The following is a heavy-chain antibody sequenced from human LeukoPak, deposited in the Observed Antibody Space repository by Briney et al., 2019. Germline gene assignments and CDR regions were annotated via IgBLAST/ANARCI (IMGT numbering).Heavy chain of an antibody. CDR2: IFPSGGEI. J-gene: IGHJ5*02. Sequence: PGGSLRLSCAASGFTFSTFAMIWVRQPPGKGLEWVSSIFPSGGEIHYADSVRGRFTISRDNSKSTLSLQMNSLRAEDTAVYYCAKGRYDITWGQGTLVTVSS. CDR3: AKGRYDIT. V-gene: IGHV3-23*01. CDR1: GFTFSTFA. D-gene: IGHD3-22*01.